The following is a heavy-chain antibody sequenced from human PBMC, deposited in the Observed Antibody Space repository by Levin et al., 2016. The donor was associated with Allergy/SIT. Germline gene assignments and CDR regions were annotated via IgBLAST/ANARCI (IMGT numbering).Heavy chain of an antibody. CDR2: ISSSSTYI. D-gene: IGHD3-10*01. V-gene: IGHV3-21*01. Sequence: VRQMPGKGLEWVSSISSSSTYIYYADSVKGRFTISRDNAKNSLYLQMNSLRAEDTAVYYCARDNGITMVRGVIWENYGMDVWGQGTTVTVSS. J-gene: IGHJ6*02. CDR3: ARDNGITMVRGVIWENYGMDV.